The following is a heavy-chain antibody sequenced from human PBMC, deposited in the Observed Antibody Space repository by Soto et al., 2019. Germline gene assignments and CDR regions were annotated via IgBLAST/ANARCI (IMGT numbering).Heavy chain of an antibody. D-gene: IGHD1-7*01. Sequence: EVQLVESGGNLVQPGGSLRLSCAGSGFTFSDYYIDWVRQAPGKGLEWVGRSRDKGNSYSTDYGASVRGRFTVSRVGSKNSLYLQMNSLETGDTALYYCVRSLPGTTSFDYWGRGTLVTVSS. V-gene: IGHV3-72*01. CDR2: SRDKGNSYST. J-gene: IGHJ4*02. CDR3: VRSLPGTTSFDY. CDR1: GFTFSDYY.